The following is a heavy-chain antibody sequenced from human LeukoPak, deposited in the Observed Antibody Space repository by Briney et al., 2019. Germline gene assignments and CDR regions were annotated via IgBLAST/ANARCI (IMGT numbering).Heavy chain of an antibody. Sequence: GGSLRLSCAASGFTFSQYYMTWIRQAPGKGLEWISYISSSSSYANYADSVKGRFTISRDNDKNTVYLQMNSLRVDDTAVYYCASTYYFDYWGQGTLVTVSS. V-gene: IGHV3-11*03. CDR2: ISSSSSYA. CDR1: GFTFSQYY. CDR3: ASTYYFDY. J-gene: IGHJ4*02.